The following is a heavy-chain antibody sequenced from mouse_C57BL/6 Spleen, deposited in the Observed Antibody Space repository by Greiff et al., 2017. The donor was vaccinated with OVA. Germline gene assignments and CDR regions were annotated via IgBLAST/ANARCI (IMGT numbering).Heavy chain of an antibody. D-gene: IGHD2-2*01. Sequence: QVQLQQPGTELVKPGASVKLSCKASGYTFTSYWMHWVKQRPGQGLEWIGNINPSNGGTNYNEKFKSKATLTVDKSSSTAYMQLSSLTSEDSAVYYCARSGGYDRGRYYFDYWGQGTTLTVSS. CDR1: GYTFTSYW. J-gene: IGHJ2*01. V-gene: IGHV1-53*01. CDR3: ARSGGYDRGRYYFDY. CDR2: INPSNGGT.